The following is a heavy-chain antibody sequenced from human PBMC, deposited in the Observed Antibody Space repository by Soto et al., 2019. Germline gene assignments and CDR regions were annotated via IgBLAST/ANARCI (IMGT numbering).Heavy chain of an antibody. D-gene: IGHD5-18*01. V-gene: IGHV1-69*01. J-gene: IGHJ4*02. Sequence: QVQLVQSGAEVKKPGSSMRVSCKASGGTFKNYAFSWVRQAPGQGLEWMGGFIPTFGTGNYAEQFQGRVSITADESTKTVYMDLRSLRSDDTAVYYCARISEFTYGYGLGYYFDSWGQGTLITVSS. CDR3: ARISEFTYGYGLGYYFDS. CDR2: FIPTFGTG. CDR1: GGTFKNYA.